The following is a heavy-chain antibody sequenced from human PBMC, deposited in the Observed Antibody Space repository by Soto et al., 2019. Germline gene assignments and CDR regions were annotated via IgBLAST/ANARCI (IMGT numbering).Heavy chain of an antibody. V-gene: IGHV1-2*02. J-gene: IGHJ4*02. CDR1: GYTFTGYY. Sequence: ASVNGSFKSSGYTFTGYYIHWVRQAPGQGLEWMGWINPNSGATNYAQKFQGRVTMTRDTSISTAYMELSSLKSDDTAVYYCARDLVSTITSLDYWGQGAPVTVSS. CDR2: INPNSGAT. CDR3: ARDLVSTITSLDY. D-gene: IGHD5-12*01.